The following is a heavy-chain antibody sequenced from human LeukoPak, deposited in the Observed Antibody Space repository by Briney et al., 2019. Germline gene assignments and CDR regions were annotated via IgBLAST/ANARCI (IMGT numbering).Heavy chain of an antibody. J-gene: IGHJ4*02. Sequence: PGRSLRLSCAASGFTFSSYSMNWVRQAPGKGLEWVSSISSSSSYIYYADSVKGRFTISRDNSKNTLYLQMNSLRAEDTAVYYCAKDRGQLAKDSGYFDYWGQGTLVTVSS. CDR1: GFTFSSYS. V-gene: IGHV3-21*01. CDR3: AKDRGQLAKDSGYFDY. CDR2: ISSSSSYI. D-gene: IGHD6-6*01.